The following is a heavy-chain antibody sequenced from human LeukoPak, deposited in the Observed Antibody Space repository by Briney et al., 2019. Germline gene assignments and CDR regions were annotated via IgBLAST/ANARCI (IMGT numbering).Heavy chain of an antibody. CDR3: ARTRGYSYGEFDY. CDR1: GGSISSSSYY. V-gene: IGHV4-39*07. Sequence: SETLSLTCTVSGGSISSSSYYWGWIRQPPGKGLEWIGSIYYSGSTYYNPSLKSRVTISVDTSKSQFSLKLSSVTAADTAVYYCARTRGYSYGEFDYWGQGTLVTVSS. CDR2: IYYSGST. D-gene: IGHD5-18*01. J-gene: IGHJ4*02.